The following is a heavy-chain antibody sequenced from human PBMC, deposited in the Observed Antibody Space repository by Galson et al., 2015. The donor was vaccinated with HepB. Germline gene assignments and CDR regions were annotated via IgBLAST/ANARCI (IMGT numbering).Heavy chain of an antibody. V-gene: IGHV3-23*01. CDR3: AKADARIAARHIFDY. Sequence: SLRLSCAASGFTFSSYAMSWVRQAPGRGLEWVSAISGSGGSTYYADSVKGRFTISRDNSKNTLYLQMNSLRAEDTAVYYCAKADARIAARHIFDYWGQGTLVTVSS. CDR2: ISGSGGST. J-gene: IGHJ4*02. CDR1: GFTFSSYA. D-gene: IGHD6-6*01.